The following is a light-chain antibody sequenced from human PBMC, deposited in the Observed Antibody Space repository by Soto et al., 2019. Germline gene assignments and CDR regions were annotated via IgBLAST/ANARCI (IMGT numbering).Light chain of an antibody. J-gene: IGKJ2*01. CDR3: QQYGSSPYT. CDR2: DAS. CDR1: QSVSSSY. Sequence: EIVLTQSPCTLSLSPGERATLSFRASQSVSSSYLAWYQQKPGQAPRLLIYDASSRATGIPDRCSGSGSGTDSTLTITRLEPDDVAVYYCQQYGSSPYTFGQRTKLEIK. V-gene: IGKV3-20*01.